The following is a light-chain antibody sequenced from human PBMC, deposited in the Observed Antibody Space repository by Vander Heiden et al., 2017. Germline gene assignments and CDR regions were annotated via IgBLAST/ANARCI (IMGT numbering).Light chain of an antibody. J-gene: IGKJ1*01. Sequence: DIQMTQSPSSLSASVGDRVTITCRASQDIRNDLGWYQQKPGKAPKRLIYGASNLQSGVPSRFSGSGSGTEFILTISSLQPEDSGTFYCRQYKSYPSAFGQGTKVEFK. CDR3: RQYKSYPSA. V-gene: IGKV1-17*01. CDR1: QDIRND. CDR2: GAS.